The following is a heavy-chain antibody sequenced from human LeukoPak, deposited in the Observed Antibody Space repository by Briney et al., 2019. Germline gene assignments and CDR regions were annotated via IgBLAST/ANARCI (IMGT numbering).Heavy chain of an antibody. V-gene: IGHV3-33*01. CDR3: ARDSDYYDSSGYFDY. CDR2: IWSVGGAE. Sequence: PGGSLRLSCVASGFPFSSYGMHWVRQAPGKGLEWVAVIWSVGGAEYYADSVKGRFTISRDNSKNMLFLQMNSLRAEDTAVYYCARDSDYYDSSGYFDYWGQGTLVTVSS. CDR1: GFPFSSYG. J-gene: IGHJ4*02. D-gene: IGHD3-22*01.